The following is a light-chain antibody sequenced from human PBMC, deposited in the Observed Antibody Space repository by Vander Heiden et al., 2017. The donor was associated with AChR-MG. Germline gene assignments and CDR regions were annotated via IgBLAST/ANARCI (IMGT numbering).Light chain of an antibody. J-gene: IGLJ3*02. Sequence: QSVLSQPPPVSGAPGQRVTISCTGSNSNIGAGYDVHWYRQLPGTAPTLLIYENTNRPSGVPDRFAASRSGTSASLAITGLQAEDEADYYCQSFDGGLSGFNWVFGGGTKLTVL. CDR1: NSNIGAGYD. CDR3: QSFDGGLSGFNWV. CDR2: ENT. V-gene: IGLV1-40*01.